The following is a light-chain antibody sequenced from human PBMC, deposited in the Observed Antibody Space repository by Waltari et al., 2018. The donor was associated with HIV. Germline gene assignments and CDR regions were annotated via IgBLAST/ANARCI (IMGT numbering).Light chain of an antibody. CDR3: QAWDSSTGV. CDR2: QDS. CDR1: KLGDKY. Sequence: SYELTQPPSVSVSPGQTASITCSGDKLGDKYVCWYQQKPGQSPVLVNYQDSKRPSGIPERISGSNSGNTATLTISGTQAMDEADYYCQAWDSSTGVFGGGTKLTVL. J-gene: IGLJ2*01. V-gene: IGLV3-1*01.